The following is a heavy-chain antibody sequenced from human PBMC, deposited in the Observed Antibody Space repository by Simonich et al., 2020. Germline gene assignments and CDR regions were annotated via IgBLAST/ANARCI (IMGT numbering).Heavy chain of an antibody. CDR3: ARLAPGYSGSYPEYFQH. V-gene: IGHV4-38-2*01. J-gene: IGHJ1*01. D-gene: IGHD1-26*01. CDR1: GYSISSGYY. Sequence: QVQLQESGPGLVKPSETLSLTCAVSGYSISSGYYWGWIRQPPGKGLEWIGSIYHSESTSYNPSLKSRVTISVDTSKNQFSLKLSSVTAADTAVYYCARLAPGYSGSYPEYFQHWGQGTLVTVSS. CDR2: IYHSEST.